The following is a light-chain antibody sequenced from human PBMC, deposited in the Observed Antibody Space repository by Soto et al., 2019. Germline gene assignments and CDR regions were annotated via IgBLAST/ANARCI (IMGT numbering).Light chain of an antibody. Sequence: QSVLTQPASVSGSPGQSITISCTGTSSDVGGYNFVSWYQHHPGKAPKLMIYEVSNRPSGVSNRFSGSKSGNTASLTISGLQAEDEADYYCSSYMSGGTSVFGTGTKLTVL. CDR2: EVS. CDR3: SSYMSGGTSV. V-gene: IGLV2-14*01. J-gene: IGLJ1*01. CDR1: SSDVGGYNF.